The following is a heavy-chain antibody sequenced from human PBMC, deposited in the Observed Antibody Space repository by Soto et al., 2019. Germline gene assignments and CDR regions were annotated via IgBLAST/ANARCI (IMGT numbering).Heavy chain of an antibody. CDR3: ARVAVGYCSSTSCHGRYYYYGMDV. Sequence: QVQLVQSGAEVKKPGASVKVSCKASGYTFTSYGISWVRQAPGQGLGWMGWISAYNGNTNYAQKLQGRVTMTTDTSPSTAYMELRSLRSDDTAVYYCARVAVGYCSSTSCHGRYYYYGMDVWGQGTTVTVSS. CDR1: GYTFTSYG. D-gene: IGHD2-2*01. V-gene: IGHV1-18*01. J-gene: IGHJ6*02. CDR2: ISAYNGNT.